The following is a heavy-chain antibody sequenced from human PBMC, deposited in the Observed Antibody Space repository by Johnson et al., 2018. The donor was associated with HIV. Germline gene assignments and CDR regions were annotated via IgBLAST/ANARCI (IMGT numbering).Heavy chain of an antibody. CDR3: ARVTIFGVVIDHDAFDI. Sequence: EVHLVESGGGVARPGGSLRLSCVASGFTFDDYGMSWVRQAPGKGLEWVSGINWNGGSIHYADSVKGRFTISRDNAKKSLYLQMNSLRAEDTALYHCARVTIFGVVIDHDAFDIWGQGAMVTVSS. V-gene: IGHV3-20*01. CDR2: INWNGGSI. CDR1: GFTFDDYG. D-gene: IGHD3-3*01. J-gene: IGHJ3*02.